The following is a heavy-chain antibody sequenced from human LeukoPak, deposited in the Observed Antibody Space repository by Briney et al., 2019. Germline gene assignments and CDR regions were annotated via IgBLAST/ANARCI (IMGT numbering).Heavy chain of an antibody. J-gene: IGHJ4*02. CDR2: ISAYNGNT. Sequence: ASVKVSCKASGYTFTSYGISWVRQAPGQGLEWMGWISAYNGNTNYAQKLQGRVTMTTDTSTSTAYMELRSLRSDDTAVYYCARNSPHPGVLMVKYYFDYWGQGTLVTVSS. V-gene: IGHV1-18*01. D-gene: IGHD2-8*01. CDR3: ARNSPHPGVLMVKYYFDY. CDR1: GYTFTSYG.